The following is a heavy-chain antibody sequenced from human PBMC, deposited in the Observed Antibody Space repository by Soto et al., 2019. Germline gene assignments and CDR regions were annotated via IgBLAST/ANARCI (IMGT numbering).Heavy chain of an antibody. D-gene: IGHD2-2*01. Sequence: PSETLFLTCAVSGGSISSGGYSWSWIRQPPGKGLEWIGEINHSGSTNYNPSLKSRVTISVDTSKNQFSLKLTSVTAADSAVYYCARDDHIVVVPTSLGAMDVWGQGTTVTVSS. CDR2: INHSGST. CDR3: ARDDHIVVVPTSLGAMDV. CDR1: GGSISSGGYS. J-gene: IGHJ6*02. V-gene: IGHV4-30-2*01.